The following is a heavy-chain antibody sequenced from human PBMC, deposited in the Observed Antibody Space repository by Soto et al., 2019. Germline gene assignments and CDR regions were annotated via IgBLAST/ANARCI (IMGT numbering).Heavy chain of an antibody. V-gene: IGHV1-46*01. CDR2: INPGGVSK. CDR3: ARAPSWHGLDV. Sequence: QVQLVQSGAEVKKPGASVNVSCKASGYTLTSHYIHWVRQAPGQGIEWMGIINPGGVSKTYAQEFQGRITMTRDTSTSTVYMELSSLRSQDTAVYYCARAPSWHGLDVWGQGTTVTVSS. CDR1: GYTLTSHY. J-gene: IGHJ6*02.